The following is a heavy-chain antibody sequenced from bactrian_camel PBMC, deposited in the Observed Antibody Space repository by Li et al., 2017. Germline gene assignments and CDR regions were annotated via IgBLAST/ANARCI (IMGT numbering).Heavy chain of an antibody. V-gene: IGHV3-2*01. CDR1: AFTFSSYY. J-gene: IGHJ6*01. CDR3: AAEINPRGVPDFGY. CDR2: IYTGGDST. Sequence: HVQLVESGGGLVQPGGSLRLSCAASAFTFSSYYMMSWVRQAPGKGLEWVSSIYTGGDSTYYTDSVKGRFTISKDNAKNTLFLQMNGMKPVDTAVYYCAAEINPRGVPDFGYWGQGTQVTVS.